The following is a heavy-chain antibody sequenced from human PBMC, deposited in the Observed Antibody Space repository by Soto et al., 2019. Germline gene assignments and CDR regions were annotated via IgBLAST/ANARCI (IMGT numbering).Heavy chain of an antibody. CDR2: ISDDGSNT. J-gene: IGHJ4*02. D-gene: IGHD3-3*01. CDR1: GFTFSRHT. V-gene: IGHV3-30-3*01. CDR3: AREVYYDFWSGFNTLPYYFDD. Sequence: QVQLVESGGGVVQPGRSLRLSCAASGFTFSRHTMHWVRQAPGKGLEWVAAISDDGSNTYYADSVKGRFTISRDNSKNSLYLQMNSLSSEETALHHCAREVYYDFWSGFNTLPYYFDDCGQGTLVTVSS.